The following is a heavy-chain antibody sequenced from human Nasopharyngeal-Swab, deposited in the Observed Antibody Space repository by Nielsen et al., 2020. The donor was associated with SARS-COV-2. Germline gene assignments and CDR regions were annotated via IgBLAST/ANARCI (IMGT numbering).Heavy chain of an antibody. D-gene: IGHD4-17*01. CDR2: TSRDGSDK. J-gene: IGHJ4*02. V-gene: IGHV3-30-3*01. CDR3: ARSVNFDYGDLQPPFGY. Sequence: VRQAPGKGLEWAAVTSRDGSDKYYADSVKGRFTMSRDTSKNVVYLEMNSLSIEDTAVYYCARSVNFDYGDLQPPFGYWGQGTLVTVSS.